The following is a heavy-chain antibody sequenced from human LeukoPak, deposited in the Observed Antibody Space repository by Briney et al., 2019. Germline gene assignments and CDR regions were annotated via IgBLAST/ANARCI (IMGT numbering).Heavy chain of an antibody. D-gene: IGHD3-3*01. V-gene: IGHV4-38-2*01. CDR3: AREPNYDFWSGYYPDACDV. Sequence: SETLSLTCAVSGYSIRSCYYWGWIRPPPGRGLEWIGSIYHSGSTYYTPSLKRRVTISVDTNKNQFSLKLSSVTAADTAVYYCAREPNYDFWSGYYPDACDVWGEGTMVTVP. J-gene: IGHJ3*01. CDR1: GYSIRSCYY. CDR2: IYHSGST.